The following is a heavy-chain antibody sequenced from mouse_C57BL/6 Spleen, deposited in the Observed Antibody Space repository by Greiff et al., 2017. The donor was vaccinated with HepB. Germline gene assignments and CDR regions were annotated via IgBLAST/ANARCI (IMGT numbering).Heavy chain of an antibody. Sequence: VQLQQSGPELVKPGASVKISCKASGYAFSSSWMNWVKQRPGKGLEWIGRIYPGDGDTNYNGKFKGKTTLTADKSSSTAYMQLSSLTSEDSAVYSSARIYGYDGNYFDYWGQGTTLTVSS. CDR2: IYPGDGDT. CDR3: ARIYGYDGNYFDY. D-gene: IGHD2-2*01. V-gene: IGHV1-82*01. CDR1: GYAFSSSW. J-gene: IGHJ2*01.